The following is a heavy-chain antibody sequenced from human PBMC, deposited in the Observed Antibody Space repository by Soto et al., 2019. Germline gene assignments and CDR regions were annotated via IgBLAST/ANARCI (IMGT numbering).Heavy chain of an antibody. J-gene: IGHJ6*02. V-gene: IGHV1-2*02. D-gene: IGHD3-3*01. CDR3: ARVSVPWEWLSTPYYYYYGMDV. CDR1: GYTFTGYY. Sequence: ASVKVSCKASGYTFTGYYMHWVRQAPGQGLEWMGWINPNSGGTNYAQKFQGRVTMTRDTSISTAYMELSRLRSDDTAVYYCARVSVPWEWLSTPYYYYYGMDVWGQGTLVTVSS. CDR2: INPNSGGT.